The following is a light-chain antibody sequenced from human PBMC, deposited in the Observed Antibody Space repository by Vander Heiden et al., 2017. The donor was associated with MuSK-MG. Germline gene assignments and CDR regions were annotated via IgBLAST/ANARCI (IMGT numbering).Light chain of an antibody. CDR3: QQDNSYSST. CDR2: DAS. CDR1: QSISSW. Sequence: DIQMTQYPSTLSASVGDRVTITCRASQSISSWLAWYQQKPGKAPKLLIYDASSWESGVPSRFSGSGSGTEFTLTISSLQPDDFATYYCQQDNSYSSTFGQGTKVEIK. J-gene: IGKJ2*01. V-gene: IGKV1-5*01.